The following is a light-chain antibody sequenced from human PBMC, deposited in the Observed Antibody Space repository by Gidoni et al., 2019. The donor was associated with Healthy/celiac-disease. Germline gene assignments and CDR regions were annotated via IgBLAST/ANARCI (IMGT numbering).Light chain of an antibody. CDR1: SSDVGSYNL. CDR3: CSYAGSSTWV. V-gene: IGLV2-23*02. J-gene: IGLJ3*02. CDR2: EVS. Sequence: SGVRQSVSVAGAPGKTITISCTGTSSDVGSYNLVSWYQQHPGKAPKLMIYEVSKRPSGVSNRFSGSKSGNTASLTISGLQAEDEADYYCCSYAGSSTWVFGGGTKLTVL.